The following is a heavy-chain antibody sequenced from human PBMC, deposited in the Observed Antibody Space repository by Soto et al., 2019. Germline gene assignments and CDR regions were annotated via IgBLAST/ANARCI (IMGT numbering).Heavy chain of an antibody. CDR3: AKDSPYSASYKEDGFDI. CDR2: ISGSGCST. D-gene: IGHD1-26*01. V-gene: IGHV3-23*01. CDR1: GFTFSSYA. Sequence: PGGSLRLSCEVSGFTFSSYAMSWVRQAPGRGLEWVSSISGSGCSTYHADSVNGRFTISRDNSKNTVFLQMNSLRAEDTAVYYCAKDSPYSASYKEDGFDIWGQGSLVTVS. J-gene: IGHJ3*02.